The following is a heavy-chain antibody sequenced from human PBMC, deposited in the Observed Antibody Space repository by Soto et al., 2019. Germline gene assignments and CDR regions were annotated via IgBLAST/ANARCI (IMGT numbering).Heavy chain of an antibody. V-gene: IGHV3-53*01. CDR2: IYSGGST. CDR3: ARERFTAGPIVAAGDYYDYCIDV. D-gene: IGHD6-13*01. CDR1: GFTVSSNY. J-gene: IGHJ6*02. Sequence: PGGSLRLSCAASGFTVSSNYMSWVRQAPGKGLEWVSVIYSGGSTYYADSVKSRFTISRDNSKNTLYLQMNSLRAEDTAVYYCARERFTAGPIVAAGDYYDYCIDVWGQAPTISVSS.